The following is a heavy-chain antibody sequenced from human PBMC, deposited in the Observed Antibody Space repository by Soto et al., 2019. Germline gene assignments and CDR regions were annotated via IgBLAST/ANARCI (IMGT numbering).Heavy chain of an antibody. J-gene: IGHJ4*02. CDR3: ARGGVVVTAIHY. CDR1: GGSFSGYY. Sequence: PSETLSLTCAVYGGSFSGYYWSWIRQPPGKGLEWIGEINHSGSTNYNPSLKSRVTISVDTSKNQFSLKLSSVTAADTAVYYCARGGVVVTAIHYWGQGTLVTVSS. D-gene: IGHD2-21*02. V-gene: IGHV4-34*01. CDR2: INHSGST.